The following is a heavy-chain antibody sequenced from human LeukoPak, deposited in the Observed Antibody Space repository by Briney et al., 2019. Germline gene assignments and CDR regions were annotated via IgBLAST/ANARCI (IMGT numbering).Heavy chain of an antibody. D-gene: IGHD5-12*01. J-gene: IGHJ4*02. Sequence: GGSLRLSCAASGFSLSSYAMHWVRQAPGKGLEWVAIISYDGSKKYYADSVKGRFTISRDNSKNTLYLQMNSLRAEDTAVYYCARSAAAGRIVATFGYWGQGTLAIVSS. CDR1: GFSLSSYA. V-gene: IGHV3-30*04. CDR3: ARSAAAGRIVATFGY. CDR2: ISYDGSKK.